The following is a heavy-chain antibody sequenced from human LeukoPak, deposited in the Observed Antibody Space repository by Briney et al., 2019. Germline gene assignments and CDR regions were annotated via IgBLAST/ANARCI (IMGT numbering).Heavy chain of an antibody. CDR1: GFTFSSYA. D-gene: IGHD6-19*01. J-gene: IGHJ5*02. CDR3: AKGVAGTNWFDP. Sequence: AGSLRLSCAASGFTFSSYAMSWVRQAPGKGLEWVSAISGSGGSTYYADSVKGRFTISRDNSKNTRYLQMNSLRAEATAVYYCAKGVAGTNWFDPWGQGTLVTVSS. V-gene: IGHV3-23*01. CDR2: ISGSGGST.